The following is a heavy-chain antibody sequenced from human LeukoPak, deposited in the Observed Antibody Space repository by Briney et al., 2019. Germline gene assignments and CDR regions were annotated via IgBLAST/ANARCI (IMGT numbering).Heavy chain of an antibody. D-gene: IGHD2-2*01. Sequence: GASVKVSCKASGYTFTSYGISWVQQAPGQGLEWMGWISAYNGNTNYAQKLQGRVTMTTDTSTSTAYMELRSLRSDDTAVYYCARDRAIGYCSSTSCRQGNWFDPWGQGTLVTVSS. CDR2: ISAYNGNT. V-gene: IGHV1-18*01. J-gene: IGHJ5*02. CDR1: GYTFTSYG. CDR3: ARDRAIGYCSSTSCRQGNWFDP.